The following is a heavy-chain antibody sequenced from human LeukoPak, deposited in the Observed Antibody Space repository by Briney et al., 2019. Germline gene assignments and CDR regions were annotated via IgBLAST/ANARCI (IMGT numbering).Heavy chain of an antibody. CDR3: ARPRGVVDAFDI. J-gene: IGHJ3*02. V-gene: IGHV4-59*01. Sequence: SETLSLTCTVSGGSISSYYWSWIRQPPGKGLEWIGYIYYSGSTNYNPSLKSRVTISVDTSKNQFPLKLSSVTAADTAVYYCARPRGVVDAFDIWGQGTMVTVSS. CDR2: IYYSGST. CDR1: GGSISSYY. D-gene: IGHD3-3*01.